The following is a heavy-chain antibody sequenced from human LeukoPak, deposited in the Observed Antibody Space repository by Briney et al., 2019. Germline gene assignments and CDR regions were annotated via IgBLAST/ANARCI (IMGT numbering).Heavy chain of an antibody. D-gene: IGHD2-2*01. Sequence: ASVKVSCKSSGYTFSSYGVTWVRQAPGQGLEWMGWISAYNGDTNYAQKLQGRVTMTTDTSTSTAYMELRSLRSDDTAVYYCARICTSSSCEVDYWGQGTLVTVSS. CDR3: ARICTSSSCEVDY. CDR1: GYTFSSYG. CDR2: ISAYNGDT. V-gene: IGHV1-18*01. J-gene: IGHJ4*02.